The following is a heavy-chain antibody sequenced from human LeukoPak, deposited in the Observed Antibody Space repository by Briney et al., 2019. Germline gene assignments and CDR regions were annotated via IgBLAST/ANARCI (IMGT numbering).Heavy chain of an antibody. Sequence: GGSLRLSCAASGFSFSNFWMHWVRQAPGEGPVWVSRINGDGSLTGHADSVKGRFTISRDNAKNTLYLQMNSLRAEDTAVYYCAREYYSSGDYWGQGTLVTVSS. D-gene: IGHD2-21*01. CDR1: GFSFSNFW. CDR2: INGDGSLT. CDR3: AREYYSSGDY. V-gene: IGHV3-74*01. J-gene: IGHJ4*02.